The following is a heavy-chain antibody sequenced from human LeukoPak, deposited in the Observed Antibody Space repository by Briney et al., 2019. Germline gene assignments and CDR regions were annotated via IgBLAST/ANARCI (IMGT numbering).Heavy chain of an antibody. CDR3: ARPRYCSISSCYYMDV. CDR2: INHSGST. D-gene: IGHD2-2*01. Sequence: SETLSLTCAVSGHFTSSGYYWGWIRQPPGKGLEWIGSINHSGSTYYNPSLKSRVTISVNTSKNQFSLKLRSVTAADTAMYYCARPRYCSISSCYYMDVWGNGTTVTVSS. V-gene: IGHV4-38-2*01. CDR1: GHFTSSGYY. J-gene: IGHJ6*03.